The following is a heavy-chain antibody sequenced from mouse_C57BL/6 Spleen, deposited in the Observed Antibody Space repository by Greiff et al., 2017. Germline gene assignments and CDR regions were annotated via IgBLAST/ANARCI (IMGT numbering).Heavy chain of an antibody. CDR2: IDPSDSYT. V-gene: IGHV1-50*01. J-gene: IGHJ2*01. CDR3: EGMVYYYGRSPDY. D-gene: IGHD1-1*01. CDR1: GYTFTSYW. Sequence: VQLQQPGAELVKPGASVKLSCKASGYTFTSYWMQWVKQRPGQGLEWIGEIDPSDSYTNYNQKFKGKDTLTADPSSNTAYMQLSSLTSEDSAVXYCEGMVYYYGRSPDYWGQGTTLTVSS.